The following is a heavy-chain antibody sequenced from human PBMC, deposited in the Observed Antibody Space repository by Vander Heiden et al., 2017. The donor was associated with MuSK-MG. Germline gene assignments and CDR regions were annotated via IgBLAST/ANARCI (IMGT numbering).Heavy chain of an antibody. V-gene: IGHV3-30*04. CDR3: ARDMGFGDPCFDY. J-gene: IGHJ4*02. D-gene: IGHD3-10*01. CDR1: GFTFSSYA. CDR2: KSYDGSNK. Sequence: QVQLVESGGGVVQPGRSLRLPCAASGFTFSSYAIPWVGQAPGKGLEWVAVKSYDGSNKYYADSVKGRFTISRDNSKNTLYLQMNSLRAEDTAVYYCARDMGFGDPCFDYWGQGTLVTVSS.